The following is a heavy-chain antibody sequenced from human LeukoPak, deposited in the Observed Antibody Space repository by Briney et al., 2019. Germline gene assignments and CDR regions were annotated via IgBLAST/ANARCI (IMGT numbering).Heavy chain of an antibody. CDR3: AKDRVRDNGWDIDY. J-gene: IGHJ4*02. Sequence: PGGSLRLSCVGSGFTFRNYAMHWVRQAPGKGLEWVSGFSAAGTYYADSVKGRFTTSRDDSKNTIYLQMNSLTAEDTGVYYCAKDRVRDNGWDIDYWGQGTLVTVSS. D-gene: IGHD6-19*01. V-gene: IGHV3-23*01. CDR1: GFTFRNYA. CDR2: FSAAGT.